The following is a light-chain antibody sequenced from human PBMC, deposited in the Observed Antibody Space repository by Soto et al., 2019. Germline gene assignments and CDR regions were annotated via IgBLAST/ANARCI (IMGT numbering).Light chain of an antibody. Sequence: QSVLTQPLSASGTPGQRVTISCSGSNSNVGSYYVYWYQQLPGTAPKLLIYRANQRPSGVPDRFSGSKSGTSASLAISGLRSEDEADYYCASWDDSLSGAVFGGGTKLTVL. V-gene: IGLV1-47*01. CDR2: RAN. CDR1: NSNVGSYY. CDR3: ASWDDSLSGAV. J-gene: IGLJ2*01.